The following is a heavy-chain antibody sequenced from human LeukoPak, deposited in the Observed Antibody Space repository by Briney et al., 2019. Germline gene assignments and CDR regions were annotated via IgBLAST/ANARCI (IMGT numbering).Heavy chain of an antibody. Sequence: PSETLSLTCAVSGGSISSNNWWSWVRQPPNKGLEWIGEMYHSGSTIYNPSLKSRVTISVDMSKNQFSLKLSSVTAADTAVYYCARESQYYDFWSGYFGKSDNYYYYYMDVWGKGTTVTVSS. CDR1: GGSISSNNW. V-gene: IGHV4-4*02. CDR2: MYHSGST. J-gene: IGHJ6*03. D-gene: IGHD3-3*01. CDR3: ARESQYYDFWSGYFGKSDNYYYYYMDV.